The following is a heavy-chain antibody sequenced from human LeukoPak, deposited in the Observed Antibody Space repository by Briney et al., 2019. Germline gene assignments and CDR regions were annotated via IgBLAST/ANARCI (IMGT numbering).Heavy chain of an antibody. Sequence: GGSLRLSCAASGFTFSNYWMSWVRQAPGKGLVWVSHINSDGSNTKYADSVKGRFTISRDNAKNTLSLQMNSLRAEDTAVYYCARGSPLGGNWGQGTLVTVSS. J-gene: IGHJ4*02. CDR1: GFTFSNYW. V-gene: IGHV3-74*01. CDR2: INSDGSNT. CDR3: ARGSPLGGN.